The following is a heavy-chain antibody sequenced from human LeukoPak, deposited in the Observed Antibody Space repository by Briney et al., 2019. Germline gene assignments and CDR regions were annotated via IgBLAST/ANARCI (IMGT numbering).Heavy chain of an antibody. CDR2: INPNSGGT. D-gene: IGHD2-15*01. J-gene: IGHJ4*02. Sequence: ASVKVSCKASGYTFTGYYMHWVRQAPGQGLEWMGWINPNSGGTNYAQKFQGWVTMTRDTSISTAYMELSRLRSDDTAVYYCAGGYCSGGSCYGRRDQTEFDYWGQGTLVTVSS. CDR1: GYTFTGYY. CDR3: AGGYCSGGSCYGRRDQTEFDY. V-gene: IGHV1-2*04.